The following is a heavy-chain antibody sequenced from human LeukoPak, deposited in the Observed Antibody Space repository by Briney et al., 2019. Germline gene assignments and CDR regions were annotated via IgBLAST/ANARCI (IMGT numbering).Heavy chain of an antibody. CDR1: GGSLSGYY. V-gene: IGHV4-34*01. CDR3: ARDVVPRDYGDTLNAYDL. D-gene: IGHD4-17*01. CDR2: IHHDGRT. Sequence: SETLSLTCAVSGGSLSGYYWSWIRQSPGKGLKWMGDIHHDGRTKYKSSFKSRITIFLVSSKNEVSLRLSPVTPADTALYFCARDVVPRDYGDTLNAYDLWGQGTMVTVS. J-gene: IGHJ3*01.